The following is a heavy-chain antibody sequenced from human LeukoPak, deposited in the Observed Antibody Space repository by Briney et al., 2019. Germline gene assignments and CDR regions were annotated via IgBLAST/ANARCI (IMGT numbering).Heavy chain of an antibody. J-gene: IGHJ3*02. CDR1: GGSIGSSTYY. CDR2: IHSSGST. CDR3: ARLDRDGYTWVGFDI. Sequence: SETLSLTCTVSGGSIGSSTYYWGWIRQPPGKGLEWIGYIHSSGSTNYNPSLKSRVTISEDTSKNQFSLRLTSVTAADTAVYFCARLDRDGYTWVGFDIWGQGTMVTVSS. D-gene: IGHD5-24*01. V-gene: IGHV4-61*05.